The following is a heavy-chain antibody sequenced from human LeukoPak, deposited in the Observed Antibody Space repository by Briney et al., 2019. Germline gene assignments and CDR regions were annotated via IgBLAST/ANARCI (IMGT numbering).Heavy chain of an antibody. D-gene: IGHD2-2*02. J-gene: IGHJ4*02. CDR2: IYYSGST. Sequence: PSETLSLTCTVSGGSISSSSYYWGWIRQPPGKGLEWIGSIYYSGSTYYNPSLKSRVTISVDTSKNQFSLKLSSVTAADTAVYYCARLDSCSSTSCYTGGDYWGQGTLVTVSS. V-gene: IGHV4-39*01. CDR3: ARLDSCSSTSCYTGGDY. CDR1: GGSISSSSYY.